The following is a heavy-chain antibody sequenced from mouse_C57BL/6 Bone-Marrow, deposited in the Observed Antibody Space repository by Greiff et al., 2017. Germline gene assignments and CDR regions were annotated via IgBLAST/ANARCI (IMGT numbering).Heavy chain of an antibody. D-gene: IGHD3-2*02. Sequence: HVQLQQSGAELARPGASVKMSCKASGYTFTSYTMHWVNQRPGQGLEWIGYINPSSGYTKYNQKFKDKATLTSDKSASTAYMQLSSLTSEDSAVYYCARGGLRLPFAYWGQGTLVTVSA. CDR3: ARGGLRLPFAY. CDR2: INPSSGYT. CDR1: GYTFTSYT. J-gene: IGHJ3*01. V-gene: IGHV1-4*01.